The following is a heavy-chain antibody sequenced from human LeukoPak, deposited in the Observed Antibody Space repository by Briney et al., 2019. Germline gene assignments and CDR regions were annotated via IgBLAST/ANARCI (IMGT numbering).Heavy chain of an antibody. CDR1: GGSFSGYY. J-gene: IGHJ4*02. CDR3: ARGLPAYYDILTGYYTTPYYFDY. V-gene: IGHV4-34*01. Sequence: SETLPLTCAVYGGSFSGYYWSWIRQPPGKGLEWIGEINHSGSTNYNPSLKSRVTISVDTSKNQFSLKLSSVTAADTAVYYCARGLPAYYDILTGYYTTPYYFDYWGQGTLVTVSS. D-gene: IGHD3-9*01. CDR2: INHSGST.